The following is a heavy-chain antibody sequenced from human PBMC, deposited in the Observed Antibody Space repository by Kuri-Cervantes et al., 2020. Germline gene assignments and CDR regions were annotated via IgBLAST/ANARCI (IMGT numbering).Heavy chain of an antibody. CDR2: INPNSGGT. V-gene: IGHV1-2*02. D-gene: IGHD5-18*01. J-gene: IGHJ4*02. CDR3: ARVFLGFSGYTMGYSYGFDDY. CDR1: GYTFTGYY. Sequence: ASVKVSCKASGYTFTGYYMHWVRQAPGQGLEWMGWINPNSGGTNYAQKFQGRVTMTRDTSTSTAYMELRSLRSDDTAVYYCARVFLGFSGYTMGYSYGFDDYWGQGTLVTVSS.